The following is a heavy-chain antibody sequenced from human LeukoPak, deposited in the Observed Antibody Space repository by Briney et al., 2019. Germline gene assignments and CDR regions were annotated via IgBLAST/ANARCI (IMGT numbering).Heavy chain of an antibody. CDR3: ARVRVAAAGSGFWFDP. CDR2: ISAYNGNT. V-gene: IGHV1-18*01. Sequence: ASVKVSCKASGYTFTSYGISWVRQAPGQGLEWMGWISAYNGNTNYAQKLQGRVTMTTDTSTSTAYMELRSLRSDDTAVYYCARVRVAAAGSGFWFDPWGQGTLVTVSS. J-gene: IGHJ5*02. CDR1: GYTFTSYG. D-gene: IGHD6-13*01.